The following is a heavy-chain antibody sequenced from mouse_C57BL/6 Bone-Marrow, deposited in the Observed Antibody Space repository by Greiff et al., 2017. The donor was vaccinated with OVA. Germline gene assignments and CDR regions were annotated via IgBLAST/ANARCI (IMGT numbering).Heavy chain of an antibody. J-gene: IGHJ4*01. Sequence: VKLMESGAELVRPGASVTLSCKASGYTFTDYEMHWVKQTPVHGLEWIGAIDPETGGNAYNQKFKGKAILTADKSSSTAYMELRSLTSEDSAVYYCTRGYSNYYAMDYWGQGTSVTVSS. CDR1: GYTFTDYE. D-gene: IGHD2-5*01. CDR3: TRGYSNYYAMDY. CDR2: IDPETGGN. V-gene: IGHV1-15*01.